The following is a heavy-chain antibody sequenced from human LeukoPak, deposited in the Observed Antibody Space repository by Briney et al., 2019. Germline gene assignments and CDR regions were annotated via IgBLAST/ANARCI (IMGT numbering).Heavy chain of an antibody. CDR3: ARDLEMATILSPGR. J-gene: IGHJ4*02. V-gene: IGHV1-2*06. CDR1: GYTSTGYY. Sequence: ASVKVSCKASGYTSTGYYMHWVRQAPGQGLEWMGRINPNRGGTNYAQKFQGRVTMTRDTSISTAYMELSRLRSDDTAVYYCARDLEMATILSPGRWGQGTLVAVSS. D-gene: IGHD5-24*01. CDR2: INPNRGGT.